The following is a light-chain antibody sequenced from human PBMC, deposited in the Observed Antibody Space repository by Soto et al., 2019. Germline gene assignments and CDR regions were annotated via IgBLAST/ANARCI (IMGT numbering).Light chain of an antibody. J-gene: IGKJ4*02. Sequence: QVTQSQSSVSASLAARVTITCRASQTLNNYLTWFQQKPGKAPKVLIYAASTLQSGVPSRFSGSGSGTEFTLTISSLQPEDFAAYYCQQSFSRPLTFGGGTKVDI. CDR1: QTLNNY. CDR3: QQSFSRPLT. V-gene: IGKV1-39*01. CDR2: AAS.